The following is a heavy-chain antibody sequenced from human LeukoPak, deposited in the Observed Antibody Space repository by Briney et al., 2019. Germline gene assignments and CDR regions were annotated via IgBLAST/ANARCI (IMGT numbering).Heavy chain of an antibody. CDR2: IYYSGST. Sequence: SSETLSLTCTVSGGSISSSSYYWGWIRQPPGKGLEWIGSIYYSGSTYYNPSLKSRVTISVDTSKNQFSLKLSSVTAADTAVYYCARDESYLGFPFDPWGQGTLVTVSS. CDR1: GGSISSSSYY. J-gene: IGHJ5*02. D-gene: IGHD3-16*01. V-gene: IGHV4-39*07. CDR3: ARDESYLGFPFDP.